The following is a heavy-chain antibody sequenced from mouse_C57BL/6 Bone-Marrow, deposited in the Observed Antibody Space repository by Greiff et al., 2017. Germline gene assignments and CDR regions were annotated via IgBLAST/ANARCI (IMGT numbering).Heavy chain of an antibody. CDR2: ISDGGSYT. Sequence: EVMLVESGGGLVKPGGSLKLSCAASGFTFSSYAMSWVRQTPEKRLEWVATISDGGSYTYYPDNVKGRFTISRDNAKNNLYLQMSHLKSEDTAMYYCARGDGPWYFDVWGTGTTVTVSS. V-gene: IGHV5-4*03. J-gene: IGHJ1*03. CDR3: ARGDGPWYFDV. D-gene: IGHD2-13*01. CDR1: GFTFSSYA.